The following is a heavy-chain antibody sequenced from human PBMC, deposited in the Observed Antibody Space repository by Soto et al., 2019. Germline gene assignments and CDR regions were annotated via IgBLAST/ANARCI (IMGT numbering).Heavy chain of an antibody. CDR2: ISYDGSNK. Sequence: QVQLVESGGGVVQPGRSLRLSCAASGFTFSSYAMHWVRQAPGKGLEWVAVISYDGSNKYYADSVKGRFTISRDNSKKTLYLQMNSLRAEDTAVYYCARERRGDSSGYSEISFDYWGQGTLVTVSS. CDR1: GFTFSSYA. CDR3: ARERRGDSSGYSEISFDY. V-gene: IGHV3-30-3*01. J-gene: IGHJ4*02. D-gene: IGHD3-22*01.